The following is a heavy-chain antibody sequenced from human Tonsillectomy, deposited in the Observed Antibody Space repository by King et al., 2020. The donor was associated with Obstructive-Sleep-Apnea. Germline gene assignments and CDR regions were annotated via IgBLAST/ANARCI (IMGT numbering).Heavy chain of an antibody. J-gene: IGHJ2*01. CDR2: ITSSSSYI. V-gene: IGHV3-21*01. Sequence: VQLVESGGGLVKPGGSLRLSCAASGFTFSSYNMNWVRQAPGKGLEWVSSITSSSSYIYYADSVKGRFTISRDNAKNSLYLQMNSLRAEETAVYYCARDPDGQEYFDLWGRATLVTVSS. D-gene: IGHD2-8*01. CDR1: GFTFSSYN. CDR3: ARDPDGQEYFDL.